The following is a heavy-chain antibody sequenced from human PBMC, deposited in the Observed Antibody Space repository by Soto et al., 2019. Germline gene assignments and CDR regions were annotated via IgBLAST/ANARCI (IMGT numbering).Heavy chain of an antibody. CDR3: AREDYDSSNIYWFDT. CDR1: GFTFSSYE. D-gene: IGHD3-22*01. V-gene: IGHV3-48*03. Sequence: EVQLVESGGGLVQPGGSLRLSCAASGFTFSSYEMNWVRQAPGKGLEWVSYISSSGSTIYYADSVKGRFTISRDNAKNSLYLQMNSLRAEDTAVYYCAREDYDSSNIYWFDTWGQGTLVTVSS. J-gene: IGHJ5*02. CDR2: ISSSGSTI.